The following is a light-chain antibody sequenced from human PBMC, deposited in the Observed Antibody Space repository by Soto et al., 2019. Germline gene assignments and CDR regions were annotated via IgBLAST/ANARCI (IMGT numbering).Light chain of an antibody. CDR2: TAS. CDR3: QKYNSAPLT. V-gene: IGKV1-27*01. J-gene: IGKJ4*01. CDR1: QGISIP. Sequence: DIQMTNSPSSLSASVGDRATILCRANQGISIPLAGYQQKPGKVPKLLIYTASTLQSGVPSRFSGRGFGTDFTLTITSLQPEDVATYYCQKYNSAPLTFGGGTKVEIK.